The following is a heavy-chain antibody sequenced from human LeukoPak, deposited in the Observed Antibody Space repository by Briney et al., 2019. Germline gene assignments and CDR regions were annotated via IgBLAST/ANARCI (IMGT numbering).Heavy chain of an antibody. CDR1: GFTVSSNY. V-gene: IGHV3-53*01. D-gene: IGHD6-13*01. J-gene: IGHJ4*02. CDR2: IYSGGST. CDR3: ARGLSYSSSWYYFDY. Sequence: GGSLRLSCAASGFTVSSNYMSWVRQAPGKGLEWVSVIYSGGSTYYEDSVKGRFTISRDNSKNTLSLQMNSLRAEDTAVYYCARGLSYSSSWYYFDYWGQGTLVTVSS.